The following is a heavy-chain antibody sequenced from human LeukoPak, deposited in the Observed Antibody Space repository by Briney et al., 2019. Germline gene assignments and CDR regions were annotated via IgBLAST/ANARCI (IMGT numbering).Heavy chain of an antibody. V-gene: IGHV4-59*12. CDR2: IYYSGST. CDR3: AREARKLLWFGELLSGYFDY. CDR1: GGSISSYC. D-gene: IGHD3-10*01. J-gene: IGHJ4*02. Sequence: SETLSLTCTVSGGSISSYCWSWIRQPPGKGLEWIGYIYYSGSTNYNPSLKSRVTISVDTSKNQFSLKLSSVTAADTAVYYCAREARKLLWFGELLSGYFDYWGQGTLVTVSS.